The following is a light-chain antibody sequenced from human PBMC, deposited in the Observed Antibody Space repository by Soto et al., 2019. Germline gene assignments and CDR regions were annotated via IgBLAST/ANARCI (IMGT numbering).Light chain of an antibody. J-gene: IGLJ3*02. CDR2: RNN. V-gene: IGLV1-47*01. CDR3: ATWDASLSGWV. Sequence: QPVLTQPPSASGTPGQRVTISCSGSSSNIGSNYVYWYHQFPGTAPKLLIYRNNQRPSGVPDRFSGSKSGTSVSLAISGLRSEDEADYYCATWDASLSGWVFGGGTKVTVL. CDR1: SSNIGSNY.